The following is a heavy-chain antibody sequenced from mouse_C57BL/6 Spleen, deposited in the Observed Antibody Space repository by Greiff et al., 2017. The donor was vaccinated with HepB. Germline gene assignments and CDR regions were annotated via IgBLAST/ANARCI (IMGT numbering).Heavy chain of an antibody. CDR3: ARTIYDGYYVGAY. V-gene: IGHV5-17*01. D-gene: IGHD2-3*01. Sequence: EVKVVESGGGLVKPGGSLKLSCAASGFTFSDYGMHWVRQAPEKGLEWVAYISSGSSTIYYADTVKGRFTISRDNAKNTLFLQMTSLRSEDTAMYYCARTIYDGYYVGAYWGQGTLVTVSA. J-gene: IGHJ3*01. CDR2: ISSGSSTI. CDR1: GFTFSDYG.